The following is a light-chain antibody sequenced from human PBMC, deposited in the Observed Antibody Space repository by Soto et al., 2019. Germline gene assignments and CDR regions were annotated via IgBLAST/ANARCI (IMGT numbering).Light chain of an antibody. CDR3: QQYSSDWT. Sequence: DIQMTQSPSSLSASVGDRVTITCQASQDISNYLNWYQQKPGKAPKLLIYDASNLETGVPSRFSGSGSGTDFTLTISSLQSDDFATYYCQQYSSDWTFGQGTKVDI. CDR2: DAS. V-gene: IGKV1-33*01. J-gene: IGKJ1*01. CDR1: QDISNY.